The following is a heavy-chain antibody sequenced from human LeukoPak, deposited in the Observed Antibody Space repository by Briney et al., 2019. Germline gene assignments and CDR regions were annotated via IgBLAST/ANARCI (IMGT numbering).Heavy chain of an antibody. CDR1: GGSISSYY. CDR2: IYTSGST. Sequence: PSETLSLTCTVSGGSISSYYWSWIRQPAGKGLEWIGRIYTSGSTNYNPSLKSRVTMSADTSKNQFSLKLSSVTAADTAVYYCARGAKDSSGYYSQGAFDIWGQGTMVTVSS. V-gene: IGHV4-4*07. D-gene: IGHD3-22*01. CDR3: ARGAKDSSGYYSQGAFDI. J-gene: IGHJ3*02.